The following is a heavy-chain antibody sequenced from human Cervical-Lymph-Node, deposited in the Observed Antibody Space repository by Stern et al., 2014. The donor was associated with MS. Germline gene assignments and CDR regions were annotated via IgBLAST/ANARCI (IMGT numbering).Heavy chain of an antibody. J-gene: IGHJ4*02. CDR1: GSSFSNHG. CDR2: ISFDGSAN. D-gene: IGHD6-19*01. V-gene: IGHV3-30*03. CDR3: ARERSGWSKPLDF. Sequence: VQLVESGGGVVQPGRSLRLSCAASGSSFSNHGMHWVRQAPGKGLDWVAVISFDGSANYHADSVKGRFTISRDNSKNTLYLQMNSLRAEDTAVYYCARERSGWSKPLDFWGQGTLVTVSS.